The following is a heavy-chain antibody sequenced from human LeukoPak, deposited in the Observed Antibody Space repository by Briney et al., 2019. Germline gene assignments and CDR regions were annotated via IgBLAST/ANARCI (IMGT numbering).Heavy chain of an antibody. J-gene: IGHJ4*02. V-gene: IGHV3-33*01. CDR1: GFTFSSYG. Sequence: GGSLRLSCAASGFTFSSYGMHWVRQAPGKGLEWVAVIWYDGSNKYYADSVKGRFTISRDNSKNTLYLQMNSLRAEDTAVYYCARGGYCSGGSCKKYYFDYWGQGTLVTVSS. D-gene: IGHD2-15*01. CDR2: IWYDGSNK. CDR3: ARGGYCSGGSCKKYYFDY.